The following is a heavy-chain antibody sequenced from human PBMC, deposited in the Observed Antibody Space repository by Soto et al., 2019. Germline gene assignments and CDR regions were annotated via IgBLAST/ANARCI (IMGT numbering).Heavy chain of an antibody. Sequence: EVQLLESGGGLVQPGGSLRLSCAASGFTFNTYGMSWVRQAPGKGLDWVSALNGSGGTTYYADSVKGRFTISRDNSRNTLYLQMNSLRAEDTAIYYCAKSHGDSGADSFDVWGQGTLVTVS. CDR1: GFTFNTYG. V-gene: IGHV3-23*01. J-gene: IGHJ3*01. CDR2: LNGSGGTT. D-gene: IGHD2-21*01. CDR3: AKSHGDSGADSFDV.